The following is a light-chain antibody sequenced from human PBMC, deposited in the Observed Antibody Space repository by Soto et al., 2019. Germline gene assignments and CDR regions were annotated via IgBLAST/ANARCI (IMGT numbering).Light chain of an antibody. CDR1: SRNVGGYNY. Sequence: QSAITQPDSVSVSPGQSITISWTGTSRNVGGYNYVSWYQQHPGKAPKLMIYDFSNRPSGVSTRFSGSKSGNTASLTIAGLQAEDEADYYCSSYTSSSTPVVFGGGTKPAVL. CDR2: DFS. V-gene: IGLV2-14*01. J-gene: IGLJ2*01. CDR3: SSYTSSSTPVV.